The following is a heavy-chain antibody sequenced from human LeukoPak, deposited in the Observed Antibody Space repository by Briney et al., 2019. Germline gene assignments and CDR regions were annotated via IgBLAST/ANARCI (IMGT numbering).Heavy chain of an antibody. D-gene: IGHD2-15*01. J-gene: IGHJ4*02. Sequence: ASVKVSCKASGFPFSDSYIHWVRQAPGQGLEWMGYINPRSGGTSSPQKFGGRVTLTADTINTAYMVLSSLISDDTAIYYCVREGSGLLTKNFDYWGQGTLVTVSS. CDR3: VREGSGLLTKNFDY. V-gene: IGHV1-2*02. CDR1: GFPFSDSY. CDR2: INPRSGGT.